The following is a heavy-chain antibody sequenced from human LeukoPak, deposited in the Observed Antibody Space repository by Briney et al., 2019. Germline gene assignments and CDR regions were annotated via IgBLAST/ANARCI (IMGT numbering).Heavy chain of an antibody. D-gene: IGHD6-19*01. V-gene: IGHV4-39*01. CDR3: ARQVAGRGNWFDP. J-gene: IGHJ5*02. Sequence: SETLSLTCTVSGGSISSGGYYWSWIRQHPGKGLEWIGYIYYSGSTYYNPSLKSRVTISVDTSKNQFSLKLSSVTAADTAVYYCARQVAGRGNWFDPWGQGTLVTVSS. CDR1: GGSISSGGYY. CDR2: IYYSGST.